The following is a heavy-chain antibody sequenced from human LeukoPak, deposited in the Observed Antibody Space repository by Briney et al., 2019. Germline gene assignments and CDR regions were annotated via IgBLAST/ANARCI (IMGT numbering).Heavy chain of an antibody. D-gene: IGHD3-3*01. CDR1: GFTFSNYG. J-gene: IGHJ4*02. CDR3: AKSVVYYDFWSLPYDY. Sequence: PGRSLRLSCAASGFTFSNYGMHWVRQAPGKGLEGVAIISYDGSNKYCADFVKGRFTISRDNSQNTPFLQMNSLRAEDTAVYYCAKSVVYYDFWSLPYDYWGPGTLVTVSS. V-gene: IGHV3-30*18. CDR2: ISYDGSNK.